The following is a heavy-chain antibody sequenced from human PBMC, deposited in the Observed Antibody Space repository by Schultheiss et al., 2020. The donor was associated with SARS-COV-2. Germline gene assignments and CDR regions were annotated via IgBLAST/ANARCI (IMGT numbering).Heavy chain of an antibody. CDR2: IYHSGTT. CDR1: GGSITRYY. CDR3: AGGISAYYGMDV. D-gene: IGHD2/OR15-2a*01. V-gene: IGHV4-59*01. Sequence: SETLSLTCTVFGGSITRYYWNWIRQPPGKGLEWIGYIYHSGTTNYNPSLKSRVTISLDTSKNQFSLKLTSVTAADTALYYCAGGISAYYGMDVWGQGTTVTVSS. J-gene: IGHJ6*02.